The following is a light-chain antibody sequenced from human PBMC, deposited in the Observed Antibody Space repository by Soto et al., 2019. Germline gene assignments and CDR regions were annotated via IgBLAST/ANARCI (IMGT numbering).Light chain of an antibody. J-gene: IGKJ5*01. CDR2: LGS. CDR1: QSLLHSNGYNY. V-gene: IGKV2-28*01. Sequence: DIVMTQSPLSLPVTPGEPASISCTSSQSLLHSNGYNYLDWYLQKPGQSPQLLIYLGSNRASGVPDRFSGSGSGADFTLKISRVEAEDVGVYYCMQVLQAPPTVGQGTRLEIK. CDR3: MQVLQAPPT.